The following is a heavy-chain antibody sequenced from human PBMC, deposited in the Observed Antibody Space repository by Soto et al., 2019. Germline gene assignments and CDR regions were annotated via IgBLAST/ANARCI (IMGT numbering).Heavy chain of an antibody. Sequence: ASVKVSCKASGYTFTGYYMHWARQAPGQGLEWMGWINPNSGGTNYAQKFQGRVTMTRDTSISTAYMELSRLRSDDTAVYYCARDENVAAAGTKGYYYYGMDVWGQGTTVTVSS. CDR3: ARDENVAAAGTKGYYYYGMDV. CDR1: GYTFTGYY. V-gene: IGHV1-2*02. CDR2: INPNSGGT. D-gene: IGHD6-13*01. J-gene: IGHJ6*02.